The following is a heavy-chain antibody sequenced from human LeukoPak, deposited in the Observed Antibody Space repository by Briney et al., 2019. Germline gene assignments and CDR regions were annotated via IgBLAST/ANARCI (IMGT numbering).Heavy chain of an antibody. D-gene: IGHD3-10*02. J-gene: IGHJ6*03. CDR1: GFTLSRYG. Sequence: AGGTLRLSCAAPGFTLSRYGMSWVRQAPGKGLEWVSAISGSSGSTYYADSVKGRFTISRDNSKNTLYLQINSLRAEDTAVYYCAKEELRRITMWGYMDVWGKGTTVTVSS. CDR2: ISGSSGST. CDR3: AKEELRRITMWGYMDV. V-gene: IGHV3-23*01.